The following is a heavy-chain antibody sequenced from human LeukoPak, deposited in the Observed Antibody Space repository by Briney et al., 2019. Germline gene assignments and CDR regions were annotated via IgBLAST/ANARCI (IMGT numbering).Heavy chain of an antibody. D-gene: IGHD3-16*01. CDR1: GGTSSSYA. V-gene: IGHV1-69*10. CDR3: ARVLGPTPGEYNWFDP. CDR2: IIPILGIA. J-gene: IGHJ5*02. Sequence: GASVKVSCKASGGTSSSYAISWVRQAPGQGLEWMGGIIPILGIANYAQKFQGRVTITADKSTSTAYMELSSLRSEDTAVYYCARVLGPTPGEYNWFDPWGQGTLVTVSS.